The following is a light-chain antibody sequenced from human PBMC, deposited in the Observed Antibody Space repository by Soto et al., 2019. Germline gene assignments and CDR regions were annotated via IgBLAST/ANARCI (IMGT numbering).Light chain of an antibody. Sequence: EIVLTQSPGTLSFSPGERATLSCRASQSVSVNSLAWYQQKGGQAPRLLIYAASTRATGVPDRFSGSGSGTDFALTISRLETEDLAVYYCQQYGGSPFTFGPGTKVDIK. V-gene: IGKV3-20*01. CDR2: AAS. CDR1: QSVSVNS. J-gene: IGKJ3*01. CDR3: QQYGGSPFT.